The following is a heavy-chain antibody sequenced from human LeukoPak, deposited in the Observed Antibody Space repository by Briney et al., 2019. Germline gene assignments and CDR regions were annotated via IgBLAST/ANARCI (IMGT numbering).Heavy chain of an antibody. Sequence: PGGSLRLSCAASGFTVSSNYMSWVRQAPGKGLEGVSVIYSGGSTYYADSVKGRFTISRDNSKNTLYLQMNSLRAEDTAVYYCAKGVGYYGSGSYHGYYFDYWGQGTLVTVSS. CDR3: AKGVGYYGSGSYHGYYFDY. J-gene: IGHJ4*02. D-gene: IGHD3-10*01. CDR1: GFTVSSNY. V-gene: IGHV3-66*02. CDR2: IYSGGST.